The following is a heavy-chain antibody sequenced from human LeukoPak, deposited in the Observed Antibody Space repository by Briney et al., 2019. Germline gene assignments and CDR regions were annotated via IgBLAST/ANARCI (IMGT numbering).Heavy chain of an antibody. V-gene: IGHV3-43*01. CDR2: ISWDGGST. J-gene: IGHJ3*02. CDR3: AKDMGYYGSEYDAFDI. D-gene: IGHD3-10*01. CDR1: GFTFDDYT. Sequence: GGSLRLSCAASGFTFDDYTMHWVRQAPGKGLEWVSLISWDGGSTYYADSVKGRFTISRDNSKNSLYLQMNSLRTEDTALYYCAKDMGYYGSEYDAFDIWGQGTMVTVSS.